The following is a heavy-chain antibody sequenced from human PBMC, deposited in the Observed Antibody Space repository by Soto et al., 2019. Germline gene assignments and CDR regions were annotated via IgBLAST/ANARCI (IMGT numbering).Heavy chain of an antibody. CDR1: GFTFSTYA. CDR2: ISGDGRST. J-gene: IGHJ3*02. D-gene: IGHD2-2*01. Sequence: EVQLVESGGGLVQPGGSLRLSCAASGFTFSTYAMHWVRQAPGKGLEYVSLISGDGRSTYYANSVKGRFTISRDNSKNTLYLQMGSLRAEGMAVYYCARVCSTTSCYGAFDIWGQGTMVIVSS. V-gene: IGHV3-64*01. CDR3: ARVCSTTSCYGAFDI.